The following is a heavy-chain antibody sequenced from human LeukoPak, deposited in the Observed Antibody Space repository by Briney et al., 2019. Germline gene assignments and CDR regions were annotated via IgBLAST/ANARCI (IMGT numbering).Heavy chain of an antibody. D-gene: IGHD3-3*01. CDR1: GFTFSAYG. J-gene: IGHJ3*02. Sequence: GRSLRLSCAASGFTFSAYGIHWVRLAPGKGLEWVAVISYDGRNKYYADSVKGRFTISRDNSKNTLYLQMNSLRAEDTAVYYCAKVGAYDFWSGPSAFDIWGQGTMVTVSS. CDR3: AKVGAYDFWSGPSAFDI. V-gene: IGHV3-30*18. CDR2: ISYDGRNK.